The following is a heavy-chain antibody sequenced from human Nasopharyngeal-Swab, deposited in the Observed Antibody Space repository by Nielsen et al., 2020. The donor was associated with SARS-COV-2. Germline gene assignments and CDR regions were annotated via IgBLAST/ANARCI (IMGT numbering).Heavy chain of an antibody. CDR3: ARTGTNSIGYYYYMDV. Sequence: GSLRLSCTVSGGSISSSSYYWGWIRQPLGKGLEWLGIIYYSGNTYYNPSLKSRITISVDTSKDQFTLKLSSVTAADTAVYYCARTGTNSIGYYYYMDVWGKGTTVTVSS. D-gene: IGHD3-10*01. V-gene: IGHV4-39*01. J-gene: IGHJ6*03. CDR2: IYYSGNT. CDR1: GGSISSSSYY.